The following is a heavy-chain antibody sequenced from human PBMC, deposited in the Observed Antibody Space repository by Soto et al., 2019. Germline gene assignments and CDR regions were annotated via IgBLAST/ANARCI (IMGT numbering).Heavy chain of an antibody. CDR3: ASLPILDDYYYGMDV. V-gene: IGHV4-30-4*01. Sequence: PSETLSLTCTVSGGTISSGDYYWSRIRQPPGKGLEWIGYIYYSGSTYYNPSLKSRVTISVDTSKNQFSLKLSSVTAADTAVYYCASLPILDDYYYGMDVWRQGTTVTVSS. J-gene: IGHJ6*02. CDR1: GGTISSGDYY. CDR2: IYYSGST. D-gene: IGHD3-9*01.